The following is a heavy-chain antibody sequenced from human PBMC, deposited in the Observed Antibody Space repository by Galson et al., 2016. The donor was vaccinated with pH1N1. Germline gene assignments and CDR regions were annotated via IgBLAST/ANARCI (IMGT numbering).Heavy chain of an antibody. V-gene: IGHV3-7*01. J-gene: IGHJ6*02. CDR2: INQDGSDK. CDR1: GFTFNSFW. Sequence: SLRLSCAASGFTFNSFWMSWVRQAPGKGLEWVANINQDGSDKNYVASVKGRFTISRDNPKNSLYLQMNGLRAEDTAVYYCARTGSDYDTYYFHYGMDVWGQGTTVTVSS. CDR3: ARTGSDYDTYYFHYGMDV. D-gene: IGHD5-12*01.